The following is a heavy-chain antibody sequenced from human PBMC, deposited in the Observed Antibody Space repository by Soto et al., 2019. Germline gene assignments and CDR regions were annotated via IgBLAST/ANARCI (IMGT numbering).Heavy chain of an antibody. V-gene: IGHV3-15*01. Sequence: GGSLRLSCAASAFTLSNAWMSWVRQAPGKGLEWVGRIKSKTEGGTTDYAAPVKGRFTISRDDSKNTLYLQMNSLKTEDTAMYYCTTVVGALYFDALAQGTLVPVS. CDR1: AFTLSNAW. CDR3: TTVVGALYFDA. CDR2: IKSKTEGGTT. D-gene: IGHD1-26*01. J-gene: IGHJ4*02.